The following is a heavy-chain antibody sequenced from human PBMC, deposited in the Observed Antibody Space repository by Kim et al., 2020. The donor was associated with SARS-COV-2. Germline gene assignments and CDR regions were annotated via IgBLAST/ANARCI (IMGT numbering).Heavy chain of an antibody. J-gene: IGHJ5*02. D-gene: IGHD4-17*01. CDR2: IKSKSDGGTT. Sequence: GGSLRLSCAASGFTFSNAWMSWVRQAPGKGLEWVGRIKSKSDGGTTDYAAPVKGRFTISRDDSKTTLYLQMNSLKTEDTAVYYCTTDFLGSDYGDTWGQGTLVTVSS. CDR3: TTDFLGSDYGDT. CDR1: GFTFSNAW. V-gene: IGHV3-15*01.